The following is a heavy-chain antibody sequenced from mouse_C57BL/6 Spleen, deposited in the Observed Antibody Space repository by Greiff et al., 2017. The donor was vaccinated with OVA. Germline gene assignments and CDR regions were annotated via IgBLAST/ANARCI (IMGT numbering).Heavy chain of an antibody. CDR2: IHPNSGST. Sequence: QVQLQQPGAELVKPGASVKLSCKASGYTFTSYWMHWVKQRPGQGLEWIGMIHPNSGSTNYNEKFKSKATLTVDKSSSTAYMQLSSLTSEDSAVYYCAREGFTTVVATNCDYWGQGTTLTVSS. J-gene: IGHJ2*01. CDR1: GYTFTSYW. CDR3: AREGFTTVVATNCDY. V-gene: IGHV1-64*01. D-gene: IGHD1-1*01.